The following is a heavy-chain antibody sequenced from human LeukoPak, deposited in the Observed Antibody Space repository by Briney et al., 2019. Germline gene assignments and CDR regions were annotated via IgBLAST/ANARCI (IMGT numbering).Heavy chain of an antibody. J-gene: IGHJ5*02. CDR1: GGSFSGYY. Sequence: PSETLSLTCAVYGGSFSGYYWSWIRQPPGKGLEWIGEINHSGSTNYNPSLKSRVTISVGTSKNQFSLKLSSVTAADTAVYYCARGYYYGSGSYYDPWGQGTLVTVSS. CDR2: INHSGST. D-gene: IGHD3-10*01. V-gene: IGHV4-34*01. CDR3: ARGYYYGSGSYYDP.